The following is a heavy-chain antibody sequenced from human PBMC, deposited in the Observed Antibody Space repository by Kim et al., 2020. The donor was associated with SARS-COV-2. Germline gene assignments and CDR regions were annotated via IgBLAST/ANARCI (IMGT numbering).Heavy chain of an antibody. Sequence: STYYNPSLKSRVTISVDTSKNQFSLKLSSVTAADTAVYYCARDGLPPLDIWGQGTMVTVSS. CDR2: ST. V-gene: IGHV4-30-2*04. J-gene: IGHJ3*02. D-gene: IGHD5-18*01. CDR3: ARDGLPPLDI.